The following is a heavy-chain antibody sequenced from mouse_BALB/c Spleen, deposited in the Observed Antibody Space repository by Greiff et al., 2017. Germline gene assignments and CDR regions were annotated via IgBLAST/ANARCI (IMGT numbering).Heavy chain of an antibody. CDR2: IWAGGST. CDR1: GFSLTSYG. CDR3: AREEDYERFAY. D-gene: IGHD2-3*01. J-gene: IGHJ3*01. Sequence: VQLKESGPGLVAPSQSLSITCTVSGFSLTSYGVHWVRQPPGKGLEWLGVIWAGGSTNYNSALMSRLSISKDNSKSQVFLKMNSLQTDDTAMYYCAREEDYERFAYWGQGTLVTVSA. V-gene: IGHV2-9*02.